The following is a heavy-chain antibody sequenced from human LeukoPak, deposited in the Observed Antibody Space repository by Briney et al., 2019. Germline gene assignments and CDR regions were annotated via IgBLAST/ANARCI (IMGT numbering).Heavy chain of an antibody. Sequence: GASVKVSCKASEYTFTGYYMHWVRQAPGQGLEWMGRINPNSGGTNYAQKFQDRVTMTRDTSISTAYMELSSLRSEDTAVYYCARTAPYAGSWNAKANSYYFDYWGQGSLVTVSS. CDR2: INPNSGGT. V-gene: IGHV1-2*06. CDR3: ARTAPYAGSWNAKANSYYFDY. CDR1: EYTFTGYY. J-gene: IGHJ4*02. D-gene: IGHD1-1*01.